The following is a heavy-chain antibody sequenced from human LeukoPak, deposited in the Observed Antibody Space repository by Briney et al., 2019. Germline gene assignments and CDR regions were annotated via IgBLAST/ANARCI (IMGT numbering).Heavy chain of an antibody. Sequence: GASVKVSCKASGYTFTGYYMHWVRQAPGQGLEWMGWINPNSGGTNYAQKFQGRVTMTRDTSISTAYMELSRLRSDDTAVYYRARDSPAYCGGDCRYTQFDYWGQGTLVTVSS. CDR1: GYTFTGYY. J-gene: IGHJ4*02. V-gene: IGHV1-2*02. D-gene: IGHD2-21*02. CDR3: ARDSPAYCGGDCRYTQFDY. CDR2: INPNSGGT.